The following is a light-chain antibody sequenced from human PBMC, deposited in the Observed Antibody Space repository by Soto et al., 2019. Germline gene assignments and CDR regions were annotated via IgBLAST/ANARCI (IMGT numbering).Light chain of an antibody. CDR3: AAWDDSLNGVL. CDR1: TSNLGNNF. J-gene: IGLJ2*01. CDR2: SNN. Sequence: QAVLTQPPSASGTPGQRVTISCSGSTSNLGNNFVNWYQQLPGTAPKLLISSNNQRPSGVPDRFSGSKSGTSASLAISGLQSEDEADYYCAAWDDSLNGVLFGGGTKLTVL. V-gene: IGLV1-44*01.